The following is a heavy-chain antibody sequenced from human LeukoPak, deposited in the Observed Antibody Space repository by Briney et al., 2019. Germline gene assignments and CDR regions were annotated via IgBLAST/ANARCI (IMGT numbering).Heavy chain of an antibody. CDR3: ARDRKGFPGSGGAFDI. CDR2: ISSSSSYI. V-gene: IGHV3-21*01. D-gene: IGHD6-25*01. CDR1: GFTFSSYS. J-gene: IGHJ3*02. Sequence: GGSLRLSCAASGFTFSSYSMNWVRQAPGKGLEWVSSISSSSSYIYYADSVKGRFTISRDNAKNSLYLQMNSLRAEDTAVYYCARDRKGFPGSGGAFDIWGQGTMVTVSS.